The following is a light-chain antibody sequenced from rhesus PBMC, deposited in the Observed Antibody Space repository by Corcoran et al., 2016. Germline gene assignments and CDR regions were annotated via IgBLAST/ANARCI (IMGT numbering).Light chain of an antibody. V-gene: IGKV1-43*02. CDR1: QGISTY. CDR3: LQYNSDPYN. CDR2: GAS. J-gene: IGKJ2*01. Sequence: DIQMTQSPSSLSVSVGDRVTITCRASQGISTYLNWYPQKPGKAPKRLIYGASSLECGVPSRFSGSGSGTEFTLTIRSLQPEDFATYYCLQYNSDPYNFGQGTKVEIK.